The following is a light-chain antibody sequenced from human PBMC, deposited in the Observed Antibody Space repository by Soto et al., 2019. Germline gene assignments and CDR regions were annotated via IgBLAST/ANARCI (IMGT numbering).Light chain of an antibody. CDR2: KAP. V-gene: IGKV1-5*03. Sequence: DIQMTQSPSTLSASVGDRVTITCRASQSIGAWLAWYQHKPGRAPNVLIYKAPTLQSGVPSRFSGSGSGTEFTLTIASLQPDDFATYFCQQYQRPPITFGQGTRLEIK. CDR3: QQYQRPPIT. J-gene: IGKJ5*01. CDR1: QSIGAW.